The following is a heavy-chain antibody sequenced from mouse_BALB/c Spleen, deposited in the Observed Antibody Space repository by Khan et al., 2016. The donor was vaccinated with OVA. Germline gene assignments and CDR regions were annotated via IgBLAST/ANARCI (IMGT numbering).Heavy chain of an antibody. CDR2: ISSAGDYT. J-gene: IGHJ3*01. V-gene: IGHV5-6*01. Sequence: EVELVESGGDLVKPGGSLKLSCAASGFTFSSYSMSWVRQTPDKRLEWVTTISSAGDYTYYPDSVKGRFTISRDNAKNTLYLQMSSLKSEDTAMYYCASHLTGSFACGGQGTLVTVSA. CDR3: ASHLTGSFAC. D-gene: IGHD4-1*01. CDR1: GFTFSSYS.